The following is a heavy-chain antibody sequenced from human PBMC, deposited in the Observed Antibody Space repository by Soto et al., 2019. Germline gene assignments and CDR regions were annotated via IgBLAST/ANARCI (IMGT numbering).Heavy chain of an antibody. CDR1: GFTFSSYA. D-gene: IGHD3-10*01. CDR2: ISSNGGST. CDR3: VKVALRDYYGSGSYYYYYFDY. V-gene: IGHV3-64D*08. Sequence: GSLRLSCSASGFTFSSYAMHWVRQAPGKGLEYVSAISSNGGSTYYADSVKGRFTISRDNSKNTLYLQMSSLRAEDTAVYYCVKVALRDYYGSGSYYYYYFDYWGQGTLVTVSS. J-gene: IGHJ4*02.